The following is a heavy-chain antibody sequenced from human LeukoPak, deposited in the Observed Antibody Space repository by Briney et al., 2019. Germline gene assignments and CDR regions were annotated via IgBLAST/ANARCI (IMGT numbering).Heavy chain of an antibody. V-gene: IGHV3-48*04. D-gene: IGHD1-1*01. CDR2: ISSSSSTI. CDR3: AREKPTQLPYWYFDL. CDR1: GFTFSSYS. J-gene: IGHJ2*01. Sequence: PGGSLRLSCAASGFTFSSYSMNWVRQAPGKGLEWVSYISSSSSTIYYADSVKGRFTISRDNAKNSLYLQMNSLRAEDTAVYYCAREKPTQLPYWYFDLWGRGTLVTVSS.